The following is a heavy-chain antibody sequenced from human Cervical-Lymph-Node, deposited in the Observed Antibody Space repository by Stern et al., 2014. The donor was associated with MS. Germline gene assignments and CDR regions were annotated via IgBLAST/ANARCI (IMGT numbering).Heavy chain of an antibody. Sequence: VQSGPEVKKPGASVQVSCKTSGYTFTDYYIHWVRQAPGQGLEWVGRINPNSGVTDYAQQFQGRVTLTGDTSTTTSYMDLRSLRYDDTAVYYCGRRNCPNGICYIDYWGQGSLVTVSS. CDR1: GYTFTDYY. V-gene: IGHV1-2*06. J-gene: IGHJ4*02. CDR3: GRRNCPNGICYIDY. D-gene: IGHD2-8*01. CDR2: INPNSGVT.